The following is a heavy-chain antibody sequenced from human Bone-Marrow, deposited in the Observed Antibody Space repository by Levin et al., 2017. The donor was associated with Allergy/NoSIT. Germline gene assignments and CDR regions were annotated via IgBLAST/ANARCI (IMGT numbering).Heavy chain of an antibody. Sequence: SETLSLTCAVYGGSFSGYYWSWIRQPPGKGLEWIGEINHSGSTNYNPSLKSRVTISVDTSKNQFSLKLSSVTAADTAVYYCARGSKLLWFGELPVYWGQGTLVTDSS. CDR3: ARGSKLLWFGELPVY. CDR2: INHSGST. J-gene: IGHJ4*02. V-gene: IGHV4-34*01. CDR1: GGSFSGYY. D-gene: IGHD3-10*01.